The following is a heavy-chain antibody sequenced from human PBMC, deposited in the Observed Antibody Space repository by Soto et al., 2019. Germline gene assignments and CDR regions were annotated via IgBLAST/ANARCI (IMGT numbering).Heavy chain of an antibody. CDR3: AKDVSSRRWFDP. D-gene: IGHD3-16*01. J-gene: IGHJ5*02. Sequence: QVQLQESGPGLVKPSETLSLTCAVSGGSIRSYHWSWIRQPAGKGLEWIGRMQHTGNTNYNPSLKRRVTMSVDTSKNQISLKMTSVTAADTAVYFCAKDVSSRRWFDPWGQGILVIVSS. CDR2: MQHTGNT. V-gene: IGHV4-4*07. CDR1: GGSIRSYH.